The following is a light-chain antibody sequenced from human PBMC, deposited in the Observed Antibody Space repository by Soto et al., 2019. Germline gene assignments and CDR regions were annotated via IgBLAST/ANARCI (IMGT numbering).Light chain of an antibody. Sequence: LVSVAPGQTARITCGGGRVGTESVHWYQQKPGQAPVLVVYDDSNRPSGIPERFSGSNSANTATLTITRVAAGDEADYYCQLWDTISDRYVFGTGTKVTLL. CDR1: RVGTES. CDR2: DDS. V-gene: IGLV3-21*02. J-gene: IGLJ1*01. CDR3: QLWDTISDRYV.